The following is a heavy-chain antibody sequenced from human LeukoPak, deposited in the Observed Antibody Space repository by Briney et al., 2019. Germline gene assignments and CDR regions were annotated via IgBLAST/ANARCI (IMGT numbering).Heavy chain of an antibody. CDR2: INSDGSST. J-gene: IGHJ4*02. CDR3: AKVLGGPWPGIDY. V-gene: IGHV3-74*01. CDR1: GFTFSTHS. Sequence: GGSLRPSCTASGFTFSTHSMHWVRQAPGKGPVWVSRINSDGSSTRYADSVTGRFTISRDNAKNTVYLQMNSLRAEDTAVYYCAKVLGGPWPGIDYWGQGAVVTVSS. D-gene: IGHD2-15*01.